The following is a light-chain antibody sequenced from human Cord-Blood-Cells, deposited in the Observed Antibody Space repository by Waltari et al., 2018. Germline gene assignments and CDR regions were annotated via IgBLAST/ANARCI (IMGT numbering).Light chain of an antibody. CDR2: EAS. V-gene: IGKV1-33*01. CDR3: QQYDNLPLT. J-gene: IGKJ4*01. Sequence: DIQLTQSPSSLSASVGDRVTITCQASQDISNYLIWYQQKPGKAPKLLIYEASNLETGVPSRFSGSGSGTDFTFTISSLQPEDIATYYCQQYDNLPLTFGGGTKVEIK. CDR1: QDISNY.